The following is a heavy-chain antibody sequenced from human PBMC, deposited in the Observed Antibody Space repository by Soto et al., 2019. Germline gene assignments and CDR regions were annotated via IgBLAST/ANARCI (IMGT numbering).Heavy chain of an antibody. V-gene: IGHV1-69*12. Sequence: QVQLVQSGAEVKKPGSSVKVSCKASGGTFSSYAISWVRQAPGQGLEWMGGIIPIFGTANYAQKFQGRVTIAADESTSPAYMELGSLRSGDTAVDYWGVGDTAMLAYFDYWGQGTLVTVSS. J-gene: IGHJ4*02. D-gene: IGHD5-18*01. CDR1: GGTFSSYA. CDR3: GVGDTAMLAYFDY. CDR2: IIPIFGTA.